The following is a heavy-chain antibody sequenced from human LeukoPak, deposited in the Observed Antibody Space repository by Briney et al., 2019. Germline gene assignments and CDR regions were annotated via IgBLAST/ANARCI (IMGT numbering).Heavy chain of an antibody. CDR1: GGTFSSYA. CDR3: ARDGGRQYYFDY. Sequence: ASVKVSCKACGGTFSSYAISWVRQAPGQGLEWMGGIIPIFGTANYAQKFQGRVTITADESTSTAYMELSSLRSEDTAVYYCARDGGRQYYFDYWGQGTLVTVSS. V-gene: IGHV1-69*01. J-gene: IGHJ4*02. D-gene: IGHD3-3*01. CDR2: IIPIFGTA.